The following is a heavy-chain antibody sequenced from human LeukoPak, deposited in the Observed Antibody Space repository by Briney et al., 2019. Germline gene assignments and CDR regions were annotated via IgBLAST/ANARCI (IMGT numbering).Heavy chain of an antibody. D-gene: IGHD6-13*01. J-gene: IGHJ6*02. V-gene: IGHV1-2*04. CDR3: ARDRGSSWSPYYYYGMDV. Sequence: GASVKVSCKASGYTFTSYYMHWVRQAPGQGLEWMGWINPNSGGTNYAQKFQGWVTMTRDTSISTAYMELSRLRSDDTAVYYCARDRGSSWSPYYYYGMDVWGQGTTVTASS. CDR1: GYTFTSYY. CDR2: INPNSGGT.